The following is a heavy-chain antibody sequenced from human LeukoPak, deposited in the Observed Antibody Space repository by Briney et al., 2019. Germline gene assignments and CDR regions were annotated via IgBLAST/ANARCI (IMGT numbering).Heavy chain of an antibody. J-gene: IGHJ3*01. Sequence: GDSLKISCKGSGHTFSISWSGWVRQKPGEGLEWMGIIYVGDSDTRYNPSFQGQVTISADRSTSTAYLQWSSLKSSDTAIYYCARCGHYDAYRVWGQGTLVSVSS. CDR1: GHTFSISW. V-gene: IGHV5-51*01. D-gene: IGHD2-21*02. CDR2: IYVGDSDT. CDR3: ARCGHYDAYRV.